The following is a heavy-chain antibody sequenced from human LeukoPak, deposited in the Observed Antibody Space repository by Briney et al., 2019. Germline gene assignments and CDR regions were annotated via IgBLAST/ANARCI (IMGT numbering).Heavy chain of an antibody. Sequence: GGSLRLSCAAPGFTFSSYAMSWVRQAPGKGLEWVSAISGSGGSTYYADSVKHRFTISRDNSKNTVFLQMNSLRAEDTAIYYCAKGTTYYDILTGYGYPYYFDYWGQGALVTVSS. CDR2: ISGSGGST. CDR1: GFTFSSYA. J-gene: IGHJ4*02. CDR3: AKGTTYYDILTGYGYPYYFDY. D-gene: IGHD3-9*01. V-gene: IGHV3-23*01.